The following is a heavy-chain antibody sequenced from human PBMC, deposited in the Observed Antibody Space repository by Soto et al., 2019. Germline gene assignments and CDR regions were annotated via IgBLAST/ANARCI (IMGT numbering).Heavy chain of an antibody. Sequence: QMQLVQSGPEVKKPGTSVKVSCKASGLTFSSSAVHWVRQARGHRLEWIGWIDVGSANANYPQMLQERVTISRDMSTSTAYMELSSLRPEDTAVYYCAADMGGYIYGLGTYWGQGTLVTVSS. CDR2: IDVGSANA. V-gene: IGHV1-58*01. J-gene: IGHJ4*02. CDR3: AADMGGYIYGLGTY. D-gene: IGHD5-18*01. CDR1: GLTFSSSA.